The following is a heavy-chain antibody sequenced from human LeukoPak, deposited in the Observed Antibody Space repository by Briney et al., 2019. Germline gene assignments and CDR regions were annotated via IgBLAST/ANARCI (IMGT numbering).Heavy chain of an antibody. CDR2: IRYDGSNK. D-gene: IGHD3-3*01. Sequence: GGSLRLSCATSGFTFSSYGMRWVRQAPGKGLEWVAFIRYDGSNKYYADSVKGRFTISRDNSKNTLYLQMNSLRAGDTAVYYCAKDWDPLSISEYYMDVWGKGTTVTVSS. CDR1: GFTFSSYG. CDR3: AKDWDPLSISEYYMDV. V-gene: IGHV3-30*02. J-gene: IGHJ6*03.